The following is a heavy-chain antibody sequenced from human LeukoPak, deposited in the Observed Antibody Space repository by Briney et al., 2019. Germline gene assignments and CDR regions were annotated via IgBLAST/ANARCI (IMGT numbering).Heavy chain of an antibody. CDR3: ARAVRWPQLGDLDY. V-gene: IGHV3-72*01. CDR2: TSNKADSYTT. Sequence: GGSLRLSCAASEFTISDHYMDWVRQAPGKGLEWVGRTSNKADSYTTYYAASVKGRFTISRDDSKNLLYLQMNSLRAEDTAVYYCARAVRWPQLGDLDYWGQGTLVTVSS. CDR1: EFTISDHY. J-gene: IGHJ4*02. D-gene: IGHD5-24*01.